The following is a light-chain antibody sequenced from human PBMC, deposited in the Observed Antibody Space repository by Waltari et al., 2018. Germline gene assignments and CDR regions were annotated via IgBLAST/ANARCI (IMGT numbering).Light chain of an antibody. CDR2: DVS. CDR1: SSDVGGYNY. V-gene: IGLV2-11*01. CDR3: CSYAGSYTHVV. J-gene: IGLJ2*01. Sequence: QSALTQSRSVSGSPGQSVTISCTGTSSDVGGYNYVPWYQQHPGKAPKLMIYDVSKRPSGVPDRFSGSKSGNTASLTISGLQAEDEADYYCCSYAGSYTHVVFGGGTKLTVL.